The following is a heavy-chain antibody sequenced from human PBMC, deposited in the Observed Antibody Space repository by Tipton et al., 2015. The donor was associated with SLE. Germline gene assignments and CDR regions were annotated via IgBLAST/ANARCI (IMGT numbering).Heavy chain of an antibody. Sequence: GSLRLSCAASGFTFSNYWMSWVRQAPGKGLEWVANIKQDGSEKFYVDSVKGRFTISRDNAKNSLYLQMNSLRAEDTAVYYCAREGSSGYYPLGYWGQGTLVTVSS. CDR1: GFTFSNYW. J-gene: IGHJ4*02. CDR3: AREGSSGYYPLGY. V-gene: IGHV3-7*05. D-gene: IGHD3-22*01. CDR2: IKQDGSEK.